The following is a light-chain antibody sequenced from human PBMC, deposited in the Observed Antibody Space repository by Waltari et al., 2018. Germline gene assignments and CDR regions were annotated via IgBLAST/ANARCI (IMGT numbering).Light chain of an antibody. CDR1: SRDFGPYNL. Sequence: QSALTQPASVSGSPRPSISISCIGTSRDFGPYNLVSWYQHHPGKAPKLIVFEASKRPSGVSNRFSGSKAANTASLIISGLQADDEADYYCCSYAGSGSWVFGGGTKVTVI. CDR3: CSYAGSGSWV. J-gene: IGLJ3*02. V-gene: IGLV2-23*01. CDR2: EAS.